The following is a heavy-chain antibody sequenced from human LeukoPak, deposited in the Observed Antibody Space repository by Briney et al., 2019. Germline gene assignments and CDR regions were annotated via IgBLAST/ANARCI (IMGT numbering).Heavy chain of an antibody. CDR2: INQDGTEK. CDR1: GFTFTTYW. CDR3: ARVQHYDSSGYYSPDFDY. Sequence: GGSLRLSCAASGFTFTTYWMTWVRQAPGKGLEWVANINQDGTEKYYVDSVKGRFTISRDNAKNSLFLQMNSLRAEDTAVYYCARVQHYDSSGYYSPDFDYWGQGTLVTVSS. J-gene: IGHJ4*02. D-gene: IGHD3-22*01. V-gene: IGHV3-7*01.